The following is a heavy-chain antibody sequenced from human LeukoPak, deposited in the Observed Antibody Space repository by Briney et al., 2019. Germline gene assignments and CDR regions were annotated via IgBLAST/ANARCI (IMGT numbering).Heavy chain of an antibody. CDR1: GGTFSSYA. CDR3: AVGSGWLTYYFDY. V-gene: IGHV1-69*01. J-gene: IGHJ4*02. CDR2: IIPIFGTA. D-gene: IGHD6-19*01. Sequence: ASVKVSCKTSGGTFSSYAISWLRQAPGQGLEWMGGIIPIFGTANYAQKFQGRVTITADESTSTAYMELSSLRSEDTAVYYCAVGSGWLTYYFDYWGQGTLVTVSS.